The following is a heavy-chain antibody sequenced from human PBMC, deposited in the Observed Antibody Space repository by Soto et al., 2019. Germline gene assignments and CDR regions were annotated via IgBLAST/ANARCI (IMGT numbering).Heavy chain of an antibody. D-gene: IGHD5-12*01. CDR1: GGSISSGDYY. CDR2: IYYSGST. Sequence: SETLSLTCTVSGGSISSGDYYWSWIRQPPGKGLEWIGYIYYSGSTYYNPSLKSRVTISVDTSKNQFSLKLSSVTAADTAVYYCVVQPSGYDYGVDYWGQGTLVTVSS. J-gene: IGHJ4*02. CDR3: VVQPSGYDYGVDY. V-gene: IGHV4-30-4*01.